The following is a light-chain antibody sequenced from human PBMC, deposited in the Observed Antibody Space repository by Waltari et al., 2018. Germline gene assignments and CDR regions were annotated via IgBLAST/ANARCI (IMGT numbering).Light chain of an antibody. J-gene: IGKJ4*01. V-gene: IGKV3-20*01. CDR3: QQYANSPLT. CDR1: QSVPRDY. CDR2: DAS. Sequence: EIVLTQSPGTLSLSPGERATLSCRASQSVPRDYLAWYHQKPGQAPRLLSYDASNRATGIPDRFSGSGSGTDVTLTISRLEPEDFALYYCQQYANSPLTFGGGTKVEIK.